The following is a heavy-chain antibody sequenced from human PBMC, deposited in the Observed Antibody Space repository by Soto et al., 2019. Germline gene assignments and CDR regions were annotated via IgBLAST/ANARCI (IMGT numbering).Heavy chain of an antibody. CDR1: GFIFSSYW. CDR2: IKEDGSET. Sequence: GGSLRLSCAASGFIFSSYWMSWVRQAPGKGLEWVAHIKEDGSETYHVDSAKGRFTISRDNAEKSLYLQMNSLRGEDTAVYYCVSWLEELNYWGQGTLVTVSS. V-gene: IGHV3-7*01. CDR3: VSWLEELNY. J-gene: IGHJ4*02. D-gene: IGHD3-10*01.